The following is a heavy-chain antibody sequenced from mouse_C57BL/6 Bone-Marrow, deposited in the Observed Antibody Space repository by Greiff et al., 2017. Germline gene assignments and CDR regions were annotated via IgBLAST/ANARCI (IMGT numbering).Heavy chain of an antibody. D-gene: IGHD2-5*01. V-gene: IGHV1-72*01. CDR2: IDPNSGGT. J-gene: IGHJ4*01. CDR3: ARGSNFNYYAMDY. Sequence: QVQLQQPGAELVKPGASVKLSCKASGYTFTSYWMHWVKQRPGRGLEWIGRIDPNSGGTKYNEKFKSKATLTVDKPSSTAYMQLSSRTYEDSAVYYCARGSNFNYYAMDYWGQGTSVTVSS. CDR1: GYTFTSYW.